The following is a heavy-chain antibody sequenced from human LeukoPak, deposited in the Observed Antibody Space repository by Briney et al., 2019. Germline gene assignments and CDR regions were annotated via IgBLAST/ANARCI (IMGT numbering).Heavy chain of an antibody. CDR2: ISSSSSYI. CDR3: ARDDYGDYAGFDY. Sequence: GGSLRLSCAASGFTFSSYSMNWVRQAPGKGLEWVSSISSSSSYIYYADSVKGRFTISRDNAKNSLYLQTNSLRAEDTAVYYCARDDYGDYAGFDYWGQGTLVTVSS. V-gene: IGHV3-21*01. D-gene: IGHD4-17*01. CDR1: GFTFSSYS. J-gene: IGHJ4*02.